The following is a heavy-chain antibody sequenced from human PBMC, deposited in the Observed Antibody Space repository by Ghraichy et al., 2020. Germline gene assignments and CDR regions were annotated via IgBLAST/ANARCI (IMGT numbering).Heavy chain of an antibody. CDR1: GGSISSYY. D-gene: IGHD6-13*01. Sequence: SETLSLTCTVSGGSISSYYWSWIRQPPGKGLEWIGYIYYSGSTNYNPSLKSRVTISVDTSKNQFSLKLSSVTAADTAVYYCAIYSTLRGFDYWGQGTLVTVSS. J-gene: IGHJ4*02. CDR2: IYYSGST. V-gene: IGHV4-59*01. CDR3: AIYSTLRGFDY.